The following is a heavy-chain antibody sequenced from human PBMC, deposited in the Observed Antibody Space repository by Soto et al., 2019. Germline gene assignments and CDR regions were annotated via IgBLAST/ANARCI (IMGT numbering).Heavy chain of an antibody. V-gene: IGHV3-30-3*01. J-gene: IGHJ6*02. D-gene: IGHD6-19*01. CDR3: AREGMDKWLEYYYYYGMDV. CDR1: GFTFSSYA. CDR2: ISYDGSNK. Sequence: PGESLRLSCAASGFTFSSYAMHWVRQAPGKGLEWVAVISYDGSNKYYADSVKGRFTISRDNSKNTLYLQMNSLRAEDTAVYYCAREGMDKWLEYYYYYGMDVWGQGTTVTVSS.